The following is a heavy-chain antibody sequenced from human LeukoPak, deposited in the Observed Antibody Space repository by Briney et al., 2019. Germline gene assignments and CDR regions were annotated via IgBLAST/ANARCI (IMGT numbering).Heavy chain of an antibody. CDR2: ISGSGGST. Sequence: PGRSLRLASPVSALTPSSFAMGWDSQAPGDGLEWDSDISGSGGSTYYADSVKGRFTISRDNSKNTLYLQMNSLRAEDTAVYYCAKEPPEGYGMDVWGQGTTVTVSS. CDR1: ALTPSSFA. J-gene: IGHJ6*02. V-gene: IGHV3-23*01. CDR3: AKEPPEGYGMDV.